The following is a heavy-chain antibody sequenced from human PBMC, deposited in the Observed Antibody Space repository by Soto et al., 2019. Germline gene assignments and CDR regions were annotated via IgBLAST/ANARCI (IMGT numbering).Heavy chain of an antibody. CDR1: GGSFSGYY. J-gene: IGHJ4*02. D-gene: IGHD3-16*02. CDR2: INHSGST. Sequence: SETLSLTCAVYGGSFSGYYWSWIRQPPGKGLEWIGEINHSGSTNYNPSLKGRVTISVDTSKNQFSLKLSSVTAADTAVYYCARVGYDYVWGSYRYTNYWGQGTLVTVSS. V-gene: IGHV4-34*01. CDR3: ARVGYDYVWGSYRYTNY.